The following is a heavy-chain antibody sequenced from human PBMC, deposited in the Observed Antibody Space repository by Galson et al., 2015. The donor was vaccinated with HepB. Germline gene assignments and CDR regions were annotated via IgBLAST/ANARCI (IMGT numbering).Heavy chain of an antibody. CDR1: GFSFSRYA. CDR3: AKDTGYVGLNDGFDM. D-gene: IGHD1-1*01. V-gene: IGHV3-23*01. J-gene: IGHJ3*02. CDR2: ISGGATDT. Sequence: SLRLSCAASGFSFSRYAMAWFRQAPGKGLEWVSSISGGATDTFYGGSAEGRFSISRDTPQNKLYLQMSSLRADDTAIYYCAKDTGYVGLNDGFDMWGQGTMVSVSS.